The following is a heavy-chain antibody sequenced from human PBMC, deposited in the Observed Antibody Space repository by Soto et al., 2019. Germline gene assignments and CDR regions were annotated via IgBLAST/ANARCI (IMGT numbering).Heavy chain of an antibody. CDR1: GFTFSSYA. CDR2: ISGSGGST. Sequence: GGSLRLSCAASGFTFSSYAMSWVRQAPGKGLEWVSAISGSGGSTYYADSVKGRFTISRDNSKNTLYLQMNSLRAEDTAVYYCASIRGYCISTSCSHADGWGQGTLVTVSS. J-gene: IGHJ4*02. V-gene: IGHV3-23*01. CDR3: ASIRGYCISTSCSHADG. D-gene: IGHD2-2*01.